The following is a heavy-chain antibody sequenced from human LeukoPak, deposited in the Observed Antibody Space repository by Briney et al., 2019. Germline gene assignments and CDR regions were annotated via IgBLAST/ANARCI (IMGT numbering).Heavy chain of an antibody. CDR3: ASLYYGSGSYGRYNPPLDY. J-gene: IGHJ4*02. CDR1: GYTFTGYY. Sequence: ASVKVSCKASGYTFTGYYMHWVRQAPGQGLEWMGRINPNSGGTNYAQKFQGRVTMTRDTSISTAYMELSRLRSDDTAVYYCASLYYGSGSYGRYNPPLDYWGQGTLVTLSS. D-gene: IGHD3-10*01. V-gene: IGHV1-2*06. CDR2: INPNSGGT.